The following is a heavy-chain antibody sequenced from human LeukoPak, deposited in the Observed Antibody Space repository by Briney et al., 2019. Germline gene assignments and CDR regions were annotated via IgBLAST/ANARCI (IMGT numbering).Heavy chain of an antibody. CDR3: ARVVSKKEAFDI. CDR2: IYYSGST. D-gene: IGHD3-16*02. CDR1: GGSISSGGYS. Sequence: PSETLSLTCAVSGGSISSGGYSWSWIRQPPGKGLEWIGYIYYSGSTYYNPSLKSRVTISVDTSKNQFSLKLSSVTAADTAVYYCARVVSKKEAFDIWGQGTMVTVSS. J-gene: IGHJ3*02. V-gene: IGHV4-30-4*07.